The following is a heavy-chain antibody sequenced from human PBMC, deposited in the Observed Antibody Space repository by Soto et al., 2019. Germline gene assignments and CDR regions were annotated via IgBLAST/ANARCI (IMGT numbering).Heavy chain of an antibody. Sequence: QITLKESGPTLVKPTQTLTLTCTFSGFSLSTSGVGVGWIRQPPGKALEWLALIYWDDDKRYSPSLKSRLTSNQATSKNPVFLRKTNIDPVDTATYCFAHRWGQQLVPWLDPWGQGTLVTVSS. CDR3: AHRWGQQLVPWLDP. CDR1: GFSLSTSGVG. CDR2: IYWDDDK. J-gene: IGHJ5*02. D-gene: IGHD6-13*01. V-gene: IGHV2-5*02.